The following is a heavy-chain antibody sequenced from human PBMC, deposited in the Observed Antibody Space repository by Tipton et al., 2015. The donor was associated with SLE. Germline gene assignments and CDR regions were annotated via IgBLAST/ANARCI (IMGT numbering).Heavy chain of an antibody. CDR2: ISPKTGGT. Sequence: QLVQSGAEVRKPGASVKVSCKASGYTFTAYWMHWLRQAPGQGLEWMAWISPKTGGTNYAQKFQGRITVTRDTSISTAYMELSSLRSDDTAVYYCGHSTEGVIDYWGQGTLVTVSS. CDR3: GHSTEGVIDY. D-gene: IGHD6-13*01. J-gene: IGHJ4*02. CDR1: GYTFTAYW. V-gene: IGHV1-2*02.